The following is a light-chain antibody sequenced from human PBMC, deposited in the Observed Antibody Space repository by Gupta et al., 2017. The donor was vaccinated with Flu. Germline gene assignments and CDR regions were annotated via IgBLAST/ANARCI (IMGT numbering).Light chain of an antibody. CDR3: RQTDSTPRT. CDR1: QSISSF. CDR2: AAS. Sequence: DIQMTQSPSSLSASVGDRVTITCRASQSISSFLSWYQQKPGKAPKLLIYAASSLQSGVPSRFSGSGSGTDFILSISSLQPEDFATYYCRQTDSTPRTFGQGTKVEIK. J-gene: IGKJ1*01. V-gene: IGKV1-39*01.